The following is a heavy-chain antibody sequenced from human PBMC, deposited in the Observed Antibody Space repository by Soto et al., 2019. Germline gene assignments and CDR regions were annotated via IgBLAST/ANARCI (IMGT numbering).Heavy chain of an antibody. Sequence: QVQLVQSGAEVKKPGSSVKVSCSASGDTFNSYGISWVRQAPGQGLEWLGGISPVFAITKSAQKLQGRITFTSDDSSSTTFMDLSNLNSEDTAVYYCAWAKFHVESDGYAFTTHFDHWGQGTRVTVSS. V-gene: IGHV1-69*01. CDR2: ISPVFAIT. J-gene: IGHJ4*02. CDR3: AWAKFHVESDGYAFTTHFDH. CDR1: GDTFNSYG. D-gene: IGHD1-1*01.